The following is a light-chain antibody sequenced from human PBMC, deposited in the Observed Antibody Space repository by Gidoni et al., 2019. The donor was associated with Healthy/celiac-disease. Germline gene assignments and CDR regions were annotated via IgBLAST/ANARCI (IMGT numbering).Light chain of an antibody. CDR1: NIGRKS. J-gene: IGLJ3*02. V-gene: IGLV3-21*02. CDR2: DDS. Sequence: SYVLTQPPSVSVAPGQTARITCGGNNIGRKSGHWYQQKPGQAPVLVVYDDSDRPSGIPERFSGSNSGNTATLTISRVEAGDEADYYCQVWDSSSDSWVFGGGTKLTVL. CDR3: QVWDSSSDSWV.